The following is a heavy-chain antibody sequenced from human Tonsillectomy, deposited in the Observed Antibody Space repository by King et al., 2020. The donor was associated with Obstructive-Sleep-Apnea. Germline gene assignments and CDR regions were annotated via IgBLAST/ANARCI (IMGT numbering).Heavy chain of an antibody. D-gene: IGHD3-10*01. Sequence: VQLQESGPGLVRPSETLSLTCTVSGGSISTYFWSWIRQPPGKGLEWIGKISFSGNTNYNPSLESRATISVDTSNNVLSLRVRSVTAADTAVYYCARDRRSNFRGVSALSDYWGQGSLVIVSS. CDR3: ARDRRSNFRGVSALSDY. CDR1: GGSISTYF. CDR2: ISFSGNT. V-gene: IGHV4-59*01. J-gene: IGHJ4*02.